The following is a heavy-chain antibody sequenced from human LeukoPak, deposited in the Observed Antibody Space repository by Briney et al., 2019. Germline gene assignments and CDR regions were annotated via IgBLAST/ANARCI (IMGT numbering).Heavy chain of an antibody. D-gene: IGHD3-22*01. J-gene: IGHJ6*03. Sequence: PSETLSLTCTVSGGSISSGSYYWSWIRQPAGKGLEWIGRIYTSGSTNYNPSLKSRVTISVDTSNNQFSLKLSSVTAADTAVYYCAREENYYDSSGYRRDYYYYMDVWGKGTTVTVSS. V-gene: IGHV4-61*02. CDR3: AREENYYDSSGYRRDYYYYMDV. CDR1: GGSISSGSYY. CDR2: IYTSGST.